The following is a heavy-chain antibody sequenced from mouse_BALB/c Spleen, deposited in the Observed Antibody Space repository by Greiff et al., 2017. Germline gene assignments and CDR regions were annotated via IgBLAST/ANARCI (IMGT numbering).Heavy chain of an antibody. Sequence: DLVKPGASVKLSCKASGYTFTSYWINWIKQRPGQGLEWIGRIAPGSGSTYYNEMFKGKATLTVDTSSSTAYIQLSSLSSEDSAVYFCAREEGLYYRYDRVWFAYWGQGTLVTVSA. CDR3: AREEGLYYRYDRVWFAY. CDR2: IAPGSGST. V-gene: IGHV1S41*01. D-gene: IGHD2-14*01. CDR1: GYTFTSYW. J-gene: IGHJ3*01.